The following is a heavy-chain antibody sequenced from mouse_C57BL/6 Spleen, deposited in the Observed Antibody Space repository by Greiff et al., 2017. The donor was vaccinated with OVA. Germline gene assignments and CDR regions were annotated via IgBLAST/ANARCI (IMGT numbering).Heavy chain of an antibody. CDR2: INPGSGGT. J-gene: IGHJ3*01. Sequence: QVQLQQSGAELVRPGTSVKVSCKASGYAFTNYLIEWVKQRPGQGLEWIGVINPGSGGTNYNEKFKGKATLTADKSSSTAYMQLSSLTSEDSAVYFCAKFGYDRESWFAYWGQGTLVTVSA. CDR1: GYAFTNYL. V-gene: IGHV1-54*01. CDR3: AKFGYDRESWFAY. D-gene: IGHD2-2*01.